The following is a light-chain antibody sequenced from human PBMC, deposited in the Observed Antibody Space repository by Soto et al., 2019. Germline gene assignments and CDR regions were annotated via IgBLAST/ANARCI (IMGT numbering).Light chain of an antibody. CDR3: QQYDNSRT. J-gene: IGKJ1*01. CDR1: QTVSSDY. CDR2: GVS. Sequence: EIVLTQSPGTLSLSPGERATLSCRASQTVSSDYLAWYQQKPGQAPRLLIYGVSTRATGFPVRFSGSGSGTDFTLTISRLEPEDFAMYYCQQYDNSRTFGQGTKV. V-gene: IGKV3-20*01.